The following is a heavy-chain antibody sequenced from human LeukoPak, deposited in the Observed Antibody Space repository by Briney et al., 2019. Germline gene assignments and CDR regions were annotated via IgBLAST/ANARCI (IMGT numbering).Heavy chain of an antibody. CDR2: IYYSGST. CDR3: ARGPRSGAAAGTFPFDP. V-gene: IGHV4-59*01. D-gene: IGHD6-13*01. J-gene: IGHJ5*02. CDR1: GGSISSYY. Sequence: ASETLSLTCTVSGGSISSYYWSWIRQPPAKGLEWIGYIYYSGSTNYNPSLKSRVTISVDTSKNQFSLKLSSVTAADTAVYYCARGPRSGAAAGTFPFDPWGQGTLVTVSS.